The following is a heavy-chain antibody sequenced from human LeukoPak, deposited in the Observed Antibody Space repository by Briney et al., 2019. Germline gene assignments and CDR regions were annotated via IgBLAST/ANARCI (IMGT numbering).Heavy chain of an antibody. CDR3: ARVSPAGSYYDFWSGYSHRWFDP. D-gene: IGHD3-3*01. Sequence: GGSLRLSCAASGFTFSSYAMHWVRQAPGKGLEWLSYITSDSSTIYYADSVKGRFTISRDNAKNSLYLQMNSLRAEDTAVYYCARVSPAGSYYDFWSGYSHRWFDPWGQGTLVTVSS. CDR2: ITSDSSTI. J-gene: IGHJ5*02. CDR1: GFTFSSYA. V-gene: IGHV3-48*04.